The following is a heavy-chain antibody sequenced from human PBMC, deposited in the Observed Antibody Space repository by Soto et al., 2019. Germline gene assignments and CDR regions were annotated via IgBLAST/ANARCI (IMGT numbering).Heavy chain of an antibody. CDR3: AKDMGEYLCRRGYLEY. CDR2: ISGDGGTT. J-gene: IGHJ4*02. D-gene: IGHD3-16*01. CDR1: GFTFRSYA. V-gene: IGHV3-23*01. Sequence: QLLESGGGLVQPGGSLRLSCAPSGFTFRSYAMSWVRQAPGKGLEWVSTISGDGGTTYYADSVKGRLTISRDNSKNTLYLQLNSLRAEDTAIYYCAKDMGEYLCRRGYLEYWGQGTLVTVSS.